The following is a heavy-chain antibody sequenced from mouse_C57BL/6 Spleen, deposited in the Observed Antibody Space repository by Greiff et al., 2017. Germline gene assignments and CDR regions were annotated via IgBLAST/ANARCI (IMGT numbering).Heavy chain of an antibody. Sequence: VQLQQPGAELVKPGASVKLSCKASGYTFTSYWMHWVKQRPGRGLEWIGRIDPNSGGTKYHEMFKSKATLPVDKPSSTAYMQLSSQTSEVTAVYSGAKTRAAEELGGYFDVWGTGTTVTVSS. V-gene: IGHV1-72*01. CDR2: IDPNSGGT. CDR1: GYTFTSYW. D-gene: IGHD3-3*01. J-gene: IGHJ1*03. CDR3: AKTRAAEELGGYFDV.